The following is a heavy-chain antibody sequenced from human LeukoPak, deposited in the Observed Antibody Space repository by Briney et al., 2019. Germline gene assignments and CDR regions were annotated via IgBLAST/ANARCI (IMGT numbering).Heavy chain of an antibody. V-gene: IGHV3-74*01. CDR1: GSTFSTNW. D-gene: IGHD5-18*01. CDR3: ARHGNTYGFDT. J-gene: IGHJ5*02. Sequence: GGSLRLSCAASGSTFSTNWMHWVRQVPGKGLVWVSRTNTDGSRASYADSVKGRFTKSRKNAENTLEMQMNSLRAEDTAVYCCARHGNTYGFDTWGQGTMVTVSS. CDR2: TNTDGSRA.